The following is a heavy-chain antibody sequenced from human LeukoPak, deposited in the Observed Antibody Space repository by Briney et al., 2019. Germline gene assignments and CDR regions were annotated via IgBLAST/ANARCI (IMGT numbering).Heavy chain of an antibody. CDR2: IYYSGST. V-gene: IGHV4-59*01. CDR1: GDSINVNY. CDR3: ARAPRGVVVKSDAFDI. Sequence: SETLSLTCTISGDSINVNYWSWIRQPPGKGLEWIGYIYYSGSTNYNPSLKSRVRTSVDTSKKQFSLKLSSVTAADTAVYYCARAPRGVVVKSDAFDIWGQGTMVTVSS. J-gene: IGHJ3*02. D-gene: IGHD2-15*01.